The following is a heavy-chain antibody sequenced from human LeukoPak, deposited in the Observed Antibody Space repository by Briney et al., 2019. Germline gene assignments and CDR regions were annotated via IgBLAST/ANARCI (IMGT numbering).Heavy chain of an antibody. D-gene: IGHD3-22*01. CDR2: ISGSSSYI. CDR3: ARARGHYYDSSGLDIDY. J-gene: IGHJ4*02. V-gene: IGHV3-21*01. CDR1: GFTFSSYS. Sequence: GGSLRLSCAASGFTFSSYSMNWVRQAPGKGLEWVSSISGSSSYIYYADSVKGRFTISRDNAKNSLYLQMNSLRAEDTAVYYCARARGHYYDSSGLDIDYWGQGTLVTVSS.